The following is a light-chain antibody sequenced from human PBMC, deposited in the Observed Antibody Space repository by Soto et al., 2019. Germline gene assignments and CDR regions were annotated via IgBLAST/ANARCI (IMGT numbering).Light chain of an antibody. CDR1: QNIGSN. V-gene: IGKV3-15*01. CDR3: QKYDNWPPLT. CDR2: GAS. J-gene: IGKJ4*01. Sequence: EIVMTQSPATLSVSPGERATLSCRASQNIGSNLAWYQQKPGQAPRLLIYGASTRATGIPARFSGSASATEFTLTISGLQSEDFAVYYCQKYDNWPPLTFGGGTKVEIK.